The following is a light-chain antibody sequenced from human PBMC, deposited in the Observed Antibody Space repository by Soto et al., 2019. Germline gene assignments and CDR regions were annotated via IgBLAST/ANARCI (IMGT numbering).Light chain of an antibody. CDR2: HAS. V-gene: IGKV3-11*01. Sequence: EVVLTQSPATLSLSPGERATLSCRASQSVSSNLAWYQQKPGQAPRLLIYHASNGATGIPARFSGRGSGTDFTLTISSLEAEDFAVYYCQQRSNWPPTWTFGQGTKVEIK. J-gene: IGKJ1*01. CDR1: QSVSSN. CDR3: QQRSNWPPTWT.